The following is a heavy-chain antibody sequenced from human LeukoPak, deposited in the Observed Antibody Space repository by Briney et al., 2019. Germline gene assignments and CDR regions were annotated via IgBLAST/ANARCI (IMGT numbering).Heavy chain of an antibody. CDR1: GATFSSYA. V-gene: IGHV1-69*05. D-gene: IGHD2-2*01. J-gene: IGHJ6*04. Sequence: GASVKVSCKASGATFSSYAISWVRQAPGQGLEWRGGIIPIFGTANYAQKFQGRVTITTDKSTSTAYMELSSLRSEDTAVYYCARLRGYCSSTSCYFYYGMDVWGKGTTVTVSS. CDR2: IIPIFGTA. CDR3: ARLRGYCSSTSCYFYYGMDV.